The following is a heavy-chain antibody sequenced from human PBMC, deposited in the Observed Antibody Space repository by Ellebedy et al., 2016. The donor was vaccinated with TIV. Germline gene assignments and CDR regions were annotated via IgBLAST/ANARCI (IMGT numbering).Heavy chain of an antibody. V-gene: IGHV3-23*01. D-gene: IGHD3-22*01. CDR1: GFTFSSYA. CDR3: AKGYYYDSSGRPAANDY. Sequence: GESLKISXAASGFTFSSYAMSWVRQAPGKGLEWVSAISGSGGSTYYADSVKGRFTISRDNSKNTLYLQMNSLRAEDTALYYCAKGYYYDSSGRPAANDYWGQGTLVTVSS. CDR2: ISGSGGST. J-gene: IGHJ4*02.